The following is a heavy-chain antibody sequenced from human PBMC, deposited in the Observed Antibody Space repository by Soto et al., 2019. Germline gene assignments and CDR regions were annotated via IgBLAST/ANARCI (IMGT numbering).Heavy chain of an antibody. Sequence: EVQLVESGGGLVQPGGSLRLSCAASGFTFSSYEMNWVRQAPGKGLEWVSYISSSGSTIYYADSVKGRFTISRDNAKNSLYLQMNSLRAEDTAVYYCARGRGYCSGGSCYFWNWFDPWGQGTLVTVSS. CDR2: ISSSGSTI. D-gene: IGHD2-15*01. V-gene: IGHV3-48*03. CDR3: ARGRGYCSGGSCYFWNWFDP. J-gene: IGHJ5*02. CDR1: GFTFSSYE.